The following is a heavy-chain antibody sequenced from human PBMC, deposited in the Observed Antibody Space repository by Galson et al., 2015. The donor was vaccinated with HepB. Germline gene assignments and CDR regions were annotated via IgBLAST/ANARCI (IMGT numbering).Heavy chain of an antibody. CDR1: GGSISSYY. CDR3: ARARSGWNGYPFDI. CDR2: VHTTGNT. J-gene: IGHJ3*02. D-gene: IGHD6-19*01. V-gene: IGHV4-4*07. Sequence: SETLSLTCTVSGGSISSYYWSWIRQSAGKGLEWIGRVHTTGNTNYNPSLESRVTMSVDTSKKQFTLNLNSVTAADTALYYCARARSGWNGYPFDIWGQGTMVTVSS.